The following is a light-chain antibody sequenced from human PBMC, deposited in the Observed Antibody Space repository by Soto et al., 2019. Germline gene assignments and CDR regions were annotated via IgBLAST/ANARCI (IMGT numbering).Light chain of an antibody. J-gene: IGKJ5*01. Sequence: DIVLTQYPGTLSLSPGERATLSCRASHSVSSSYFAWYQQKPGQTPRLLIFGATSRATGVPDRISGSESGTDFTLTISRLEPEDFAVYYCQQYGDLPTFGQGTRLEIK. CDR3: QQYGDLPT. CDR2: GAT. V-gene: IGKV3-20*01. CDR1: HSVSSSY.